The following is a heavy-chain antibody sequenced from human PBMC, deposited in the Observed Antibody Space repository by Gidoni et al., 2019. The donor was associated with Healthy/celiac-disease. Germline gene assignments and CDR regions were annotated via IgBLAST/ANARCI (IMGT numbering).Heavy chain of an antibody. CDR1: DFTFEDYA. CDR3: AKDLNYYDSSGYYYAIDY. D-gene: IGHD3-22*01. Sequence: AASDFTFEDYAMHWVRQAPGKGLEWASLISWYGGSTYYADSVKGRFTIYRDNSKNTLYLQMNSLRAEDTALYYCAKDLNYYDSSGYYYAIDYWGQGTLVTVSS. J-gene: IGHJ4*02. V-gene: IGHV3-43D*03. CDR2: ISWYGGST.